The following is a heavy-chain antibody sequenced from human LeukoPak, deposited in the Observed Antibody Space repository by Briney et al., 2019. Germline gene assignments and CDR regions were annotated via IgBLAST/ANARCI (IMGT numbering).Heavy chain of an antibody. Sequence: GGSLRLSCAASGFTFSNAWMSWVRQAPGKGLEWVGRIKSKTDGGTADYAAPVKGRFTMSRDDSKSTLYLQMNSLKTEDTAVYFCTTVAAAGHFDYWGQGTLVTVSS. CDR1: GFTFSNAW. CDR2: IKSKTDGGTA. V-gene: IGHV3-15*01. D-gene: IGHD6-13*01. CDR3: TTVAAAGHFDY. J-gene: IGHJ4*02.